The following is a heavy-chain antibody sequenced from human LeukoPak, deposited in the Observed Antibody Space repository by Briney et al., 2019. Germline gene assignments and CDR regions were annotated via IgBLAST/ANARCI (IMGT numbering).Heavy chain of an antibody. CDR3: SGRSGFSSIY. CDR2: ISPDGGDE. Sequence: GGSLRLSCEASGFTFNTHWMNWVRHAPGKGLEWVANISPDGGDEVYVDSVKGRFTISRDNAKNSVYLQMNNLRAEDTAVYYCSGRSGFSSIYWGQGILVTVSS. CDR1: GFTFNTHW. D-gene: IGHD2-2*01. J-gene: IGHJ4*02. V-gene: IGHV3-7*01.